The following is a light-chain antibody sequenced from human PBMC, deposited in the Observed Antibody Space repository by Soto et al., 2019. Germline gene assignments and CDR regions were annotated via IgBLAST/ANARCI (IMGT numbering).Light chain of an antibody. J-gene: IGKJ1*01. V-gene: IGKV1-5*03. Sequence: DIQMTQSPSTLSASVGDSVTITCRASQSISSWLAWYQQKPGKAPKLLIYKASSLESGVPSRFSGSGSGTEFTLTISSLQPDDFATYYCQQYNSYSPTFGHGTKVDIK. CDR2: KAS. CDR1: QSISSW. CDR3: QQYNSYSPT.